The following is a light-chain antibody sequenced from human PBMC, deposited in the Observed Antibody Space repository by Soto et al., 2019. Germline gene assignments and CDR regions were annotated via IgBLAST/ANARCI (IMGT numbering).Light chain of an antibody. CDR1: QSVSSN. Sequence: EIVMTQSPATLAVSPGERATLSCRASQSVSSNLAWYQQKPGQAPRLLIYGASTRATGIPARISGSGSGTEFALTISSLKSEYFAVCYFQQYNHWPPRGLTCGQATKVEIK. CDR2: GAS. V-gene: IGKV3-15*01. J-gene: IGKJ1*01. CDR3: QQYNHWPPRGLT.